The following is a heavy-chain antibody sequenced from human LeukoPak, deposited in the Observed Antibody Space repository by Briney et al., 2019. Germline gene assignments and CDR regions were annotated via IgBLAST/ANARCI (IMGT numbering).Heavy chain of an antibody. CDR3: ARNLPAADY. D-gene: IGHD2-2*01. J-gene: IGHJ4*02. V-gene: IGHV3-48*04. CDR2: ISSTSSVI. Sequence: GGSLRLSCAASGSTFSSHTMNWVRQAPGKGLEWISYISSTSSVIYYADSVKGRFTISRDNAKNSLYLQMSSLRAEDTAVYYCARNLPAADYWGQGTLDTVSS. CDR1: GSTFSSHT.